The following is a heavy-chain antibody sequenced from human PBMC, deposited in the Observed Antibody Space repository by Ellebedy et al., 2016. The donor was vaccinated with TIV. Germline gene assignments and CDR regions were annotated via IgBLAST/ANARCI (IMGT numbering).Heavy chain of an antibody. V-gene: IGHV4-39*07. CDR3: ARVWLWKNYNYMDV. D-gene: IGHD3-10*01. CDR1: GGSISSSSYY. CDR2: IYYSGST. J-gene: IGHJ6*03. Sequence: SETLSLTXTVSGGSISSSSYYWGWIRQPPGKGLEWIGSIYYSGSTYYNPSLKSRVTMSVDTSKNQFSLKLSSVTAADTAVYFCARVWLWKNYNYMDVWGKGTMVTVSS.